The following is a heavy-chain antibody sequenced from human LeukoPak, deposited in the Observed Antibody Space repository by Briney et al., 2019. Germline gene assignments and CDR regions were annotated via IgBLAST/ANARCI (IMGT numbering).Heavy chain of an antibody. J-gene: IGHJ6*03. CDR1: GFNFRSYG. D-gene: IGHD6-13*01. Sequence: GGSLRLSCAASGFNFRSYGIHWVRQAPGKGLEWVAVISYDGSNKYYADSVKGRFTISRDNSKNTLYLQMNSLRAEDTAVYYCARESYSSSWYLPRNYYYYYMDVWGKGTTVTVSS. CDR3: ARESYSSSWYLPRNYYYYYMDV. CDR2: ISYDGSNK. V-gene: IGHV3-30*19.